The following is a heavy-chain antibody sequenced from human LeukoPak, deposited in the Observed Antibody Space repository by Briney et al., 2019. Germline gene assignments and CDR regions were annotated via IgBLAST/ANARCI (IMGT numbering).Heavy chain of an antibody. D-gene: IGHD4-17*01. J-gene: IGHJ4*02. Sequence: GGSLRLSCEASGFTFSAFWMGWVRQAPGQGLEWVANINKDGSEKNYVSSVKGRFTISRDNAKNSLTLQMNGLRAEDTAVYYCAREAVTRNYFDYWGQGTLVTVSS. CDR2: INKDGSEK. V-gene: IGHV3-7*05. CDR3: AREAVTRNYFDY. CDR1: GFTFSAFW.